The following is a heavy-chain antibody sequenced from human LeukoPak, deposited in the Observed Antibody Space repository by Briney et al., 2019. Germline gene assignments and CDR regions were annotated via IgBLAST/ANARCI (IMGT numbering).Heavy chain of an antibody. Sequence: GGSLRLSCAASGFTFSSYGMHWVRQAPGKGLEGVAVISYDGSNKYYADSVKGRFTISSDNSKTTLYLQMNSLRAEDTAVYYCAKEGGKTSYYYYYYGMDVWGQGTTVTVSS. CDR1: GFTFSSYG. D-gene: IGHD1-26*01. V-gene: IGHV3-30*18. CDR2: ISYDGSNK. CDR3: AKEGGKTSYYYYYYGMDV. J-gene: IGHJ6*02.